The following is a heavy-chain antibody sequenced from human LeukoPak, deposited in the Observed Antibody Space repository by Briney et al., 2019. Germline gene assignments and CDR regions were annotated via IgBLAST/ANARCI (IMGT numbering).Heavy chain of an antibody. CDR3: ARILAAAPSYYYYYMDV. J-gene: IGHJ6*03. CDR1: GGSFSGYY. Sequence: SETLSLTCAVYGGSFSGYYWSWIRQPPGKGLEWIGEINHSGSTNYNPSLKSRVTISVDTSKNQFSLKLSSVTAADTAVYYCARILAAAPSYYYYYMDVWGKGTTVTVSS. D-gene: IGHD6-13*01. CDR2: INHSGST. V-gene: IGHV4-34*01.